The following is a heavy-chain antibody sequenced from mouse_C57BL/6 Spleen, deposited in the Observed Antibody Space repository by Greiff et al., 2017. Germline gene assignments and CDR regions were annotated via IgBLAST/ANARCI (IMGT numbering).Heavy chain of an antibody. D-gene: IGHD1-1*01. CDR3: AREATVVATENWYFDV. CDR1: GYSITSGYD. CDR2: ISYSGST. J-gene: IGHJ1*03. V-gene: IGHV3-1*01. Sequence: EVQLQESGPGMVKPSQSLSLTCTVTGYSITSGYDWHWIRHFPGNKLEWMGYISYSGSTNYNPSLKSRISITHDTSKNHFFLKLNSVTTEDTATYYCAREATVVATENWYFDVWGTGTTVTVSS.